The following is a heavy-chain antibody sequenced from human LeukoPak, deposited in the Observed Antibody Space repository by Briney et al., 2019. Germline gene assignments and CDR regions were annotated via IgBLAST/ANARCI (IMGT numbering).Heavy chain of an antibody. CDR2: TTGGAGSL. CDR1: GFTFTSYA. CDR3: AKDRATFYYDSSGYYFEY. J-gene: IGHJ4*02. V-gene: IGHV3-23*01. Sequence: GGSLRLSCAASGFTFTSYAMSWVRQAPGKGLKWVSTTTGGAGSLYHADSVRGRFAISRDSSENTLYLQMNSLRAEDTAVYYCAKDRATFYYDSSGYYFEYWGQGTLVPVSS. D-gene: IGHD3-22*01.